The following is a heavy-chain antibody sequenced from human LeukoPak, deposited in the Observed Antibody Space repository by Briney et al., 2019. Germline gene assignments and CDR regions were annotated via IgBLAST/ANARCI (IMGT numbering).Heavy chain of an antibody. CDR3: ARGSSGYYNDY. D-gene: IGHD3-22*01. Sequence: GGSLRLSCAASGFTFSRYWMHWVRQAPGKGLVWVSRIYSDASTTDYADSVKGRFTISRHNAKNTLYLQMNSLRAEDTAVYSCARGSSGYYNDYWGQGTLVTVSS. V-gene: IGHV3-74*01. J-gene: IGHJ4*02. CDR2: IYSDASTT. CDR1: GFTFSRYW.